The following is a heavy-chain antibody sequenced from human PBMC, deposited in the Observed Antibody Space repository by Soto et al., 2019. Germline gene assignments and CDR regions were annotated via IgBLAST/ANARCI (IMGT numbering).Heavy chain of an antibody. Sequence: PSETLSLTCAVYGGPFSGYYWSWIRQPPGKGLEWIGEINHSGSTNYNPSLKSRVTISVDTSKNQFSLKLSSVTAADTAVYYCARGPPLILPVVPAAMPGYYYYYMDVWGKGTTVTVSS. J-gene: IGHJ6*03. CDR2: INHSGST. D-gene: IGHD2-2*01. V-gene: IGHV4-34*01. CDR3: ARGPPLILPVVPAAMPGYYYYYMDV. CDR1: GGPFSGYY.